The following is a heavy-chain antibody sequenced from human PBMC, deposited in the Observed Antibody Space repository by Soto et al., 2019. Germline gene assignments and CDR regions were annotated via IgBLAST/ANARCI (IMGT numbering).Heavy chain of an antibody. CDR3: ASRVDTAMATFDY. D-gene: IGHD5-18*01. CDR1: GGAFSSYA. V-gene: IGHV1-69*13. Sequence: SVKVSCKASGGAFSSYAISWVRQAPGQGLEWMGGIIPIFGTANYAQKFQGRVTITADESTSTAYMELSSLRSEDTAVYYCASRVDTAMATFDYWGQGTLVTVSS. J-gene: IGHJ4*02. CDR2: IIPIFGTA.